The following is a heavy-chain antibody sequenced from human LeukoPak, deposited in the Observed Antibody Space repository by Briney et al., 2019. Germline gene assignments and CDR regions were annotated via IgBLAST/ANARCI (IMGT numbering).Heavy chain of an antibody. D-gene: IGHD3-10*01. CDR3: ARPIRSRDNNWFDP. Sequence: PSETLSLTCTVSGYSISSGYYWGWIRQPPGKGLQWIGSIYHSGSTYYNPSLKSRVTISVDTSKNQFSLKLNSVTAADTAVYYCARPIRSRDNNWFDPWGQGTLVIVSS. V-gene: IGHV4-38-2*02. CDR2: IYHSGST. J-gene: IGHJ5*02. CDR1: GYSISSGYY.